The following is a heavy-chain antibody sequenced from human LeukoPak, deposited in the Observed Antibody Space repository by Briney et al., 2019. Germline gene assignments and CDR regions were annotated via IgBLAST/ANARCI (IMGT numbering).Heavy chain of an antibody. D-gene: IGHD3-9*01. CDR2: IYYSGST. CDR1: GGSISSSSYY. J-gene: IGHJ6*02. Sequence: PSETLSLTCTVSGGSISSSSYYWGWIRQPPGKGLEWIGSIYYSGSTYYNPSLKSRVTISVDTSKNQFSLKLSSVTAADTAVYYCARDGPYYDILTGYYLYYYYGMDVWGQGTTVTVSS. V-gene: IGHV4-39*07. CDR3: ARDGPYYDILTGYYLYYYYGMDV.